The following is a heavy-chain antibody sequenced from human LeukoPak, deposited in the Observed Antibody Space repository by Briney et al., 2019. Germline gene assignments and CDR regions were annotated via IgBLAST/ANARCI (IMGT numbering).Heavy chain of an antibody. Sequence: PGGSLRLSCAVSGFTFSSYAMSWVRQAPGKGLEWVSGISGSGGSTYYADSVKGRFTISRDNSKNTLYLQMNSLRAEDTAVYYCARDLHRDGYNWGNAFDIWGQGTMVTVSS. CDR3: ARDLHRDGYNWGNAFDI. V-gene: IGHV3-23*01. J-gene: IGHJ3*02. CDR1: GFTFSSYA. D-gene: IGHD5-24*01. CDR2: ISGSGGST.